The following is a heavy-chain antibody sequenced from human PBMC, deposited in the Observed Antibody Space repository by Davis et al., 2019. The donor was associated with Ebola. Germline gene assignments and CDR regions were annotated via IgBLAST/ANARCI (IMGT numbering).Heavy chain of an antibody. D-gene: IGHD3-10*01. CDR3: TRAFRYGMDV. J-gene: IGHJ6*04. Sequence: PGGSLRPSCAASGFTSRSYWMHWVRQAPGKGLVWVACIDSGGSDPIYADSVKGRFTISRDNAKNTLYLQMNSLRAEDTAVYYCTRAFRYGMDVWGKGTTVTVSS. CDR2: IDSGGSDP. CDR1: GFTSRSYW. V-gene: IGHV3-74*01.